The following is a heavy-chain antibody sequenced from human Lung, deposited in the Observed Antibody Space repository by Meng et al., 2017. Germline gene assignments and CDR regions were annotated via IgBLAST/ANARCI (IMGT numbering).Heavy chain of an antibody. CDR1: GGSFSDYY. V-gene: IGHV4-34*01. D-gene: IGHD4-11*01. Sequence: QVQRKQWGPGLLKPSATLSLPCVVSGGSFSDYYWSWIRQPPGKGLEWIGEINHSGSTNYNPSLESRATISVDTSQNNLSLKLSSVTAADSAVYYCARGPTTMAHDFDYWGQGTLVTVSS. CDR3: ARGPTTMAHDFDY. J-gene: IGHJ4*02. CDR2: INHSGST.